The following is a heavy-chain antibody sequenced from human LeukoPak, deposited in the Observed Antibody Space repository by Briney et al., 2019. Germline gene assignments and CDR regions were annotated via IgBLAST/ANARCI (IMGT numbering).Heavy chain of an antibody. CDR1: GGSLGSYY. D-gene: IGHD2-15*01. CDR2: IYYSGST. V-gene: IGHV4-59*01. CDR3: ARGRGGFYYFDY. J-gene: IGHJ4*02. Sequence: SETLSLTCSVSGGSLGSYYWNWIRQPPGKGLEWIGQIYYSGSTNYNPSLKSRVTISVDTSKNQFSPKLSSVTAADTAIYYCARGRGGFYYFDYWGLGTMVTVSS.